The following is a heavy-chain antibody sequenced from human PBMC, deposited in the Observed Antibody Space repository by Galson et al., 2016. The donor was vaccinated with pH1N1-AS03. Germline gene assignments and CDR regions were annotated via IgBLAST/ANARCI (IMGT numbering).Heavy chain of an antibody. CDR3: AHRFYGSGASFFDF. CDR2: IYWHDDK. V-gene: IGHV2-5*01. D-gene: IGHD3-10*01. CDR1: GFSLNDGGLG. J-gene: IGHJ4*02. Sequence: PALVKPTQTLTLTCTFSGFSLNDGGLGVGWIRQPPGNALEWLGMIYWHDDKRYNPSLQNRLTLTQGVSKSEVVLQMTNVDPEGTATYYCAHRFYGSGASFFDFWGQGIVVVVS.